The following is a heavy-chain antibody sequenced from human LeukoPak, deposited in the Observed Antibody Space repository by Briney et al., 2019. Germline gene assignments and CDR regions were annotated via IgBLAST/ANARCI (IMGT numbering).Heavy chain of an antibody. CDR3: ALVGATKRSAFDI. Sequence: ASVKLSCKAAGYTVTSYGTSRVRQAPGQGLEWMGWISVFNAETNYTQKLPGRVTLTTDTSTSTAYMEFKSLRSDDTAVYYCALVGATKRSAFDIWGQGTMVTVSS. CDR1: GYTVTSYG. V-gene: IGHV1-18*01. D-gene: IGHD1-26*01. J-gene: IGHJ3*02. CDR2: ISVFNAET.